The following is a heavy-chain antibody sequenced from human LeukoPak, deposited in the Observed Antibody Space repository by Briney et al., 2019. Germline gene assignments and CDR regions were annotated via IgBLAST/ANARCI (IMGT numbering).Heavy chain of an antibody. Sequence: GRSLRLSCTASGFTFCDYAMSWFRQAPGKGGEGVGFIRSKAYGGTTEYAASVKGRFTISRDDSKSVAYLQMNSLKTEDTAVYYCTSQFDYGDYDAFDIWGQGTMVTVSS. D-gene: IGHD4-17*01. V-gene: IGHV3-49*03. CDR2: IRSKAYGGTT. CDR1: GFTFCDYA. J-gene: IGHJ3*02. CDR3: TSQFDYGDYDAFDI.